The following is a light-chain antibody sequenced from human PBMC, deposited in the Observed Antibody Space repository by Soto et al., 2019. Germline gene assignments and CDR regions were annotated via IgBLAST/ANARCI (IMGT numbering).Light chain of an antibody. CDR1: TLGSKF. CDR2: EDT. CDR3: QAWDSGTVV. V-gene: IGLV3-1*01. Sequence: SYELTQPPSVSVSPGQTANITCSGNTLGSKFVFWYQQKPGQSPMVVIYEDTKRPSGIPERFSGSNSGNTATLTISGTQAMDEADFYCQAWDSGTVVFGGGTKLTVL. J-gene: IGLJ2*01.